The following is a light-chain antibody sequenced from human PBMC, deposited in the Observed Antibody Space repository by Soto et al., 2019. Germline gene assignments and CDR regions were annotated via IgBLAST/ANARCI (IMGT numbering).Light chain of an antibody. V-gene: IGLV2-14*01. CDR3: CSYTSRTTLV. CDR2: EVT. CDR1: SSDVGGYNY. Sequence: QAGLAQPASASGSPGQSITVSCTGTSSDVGGYNYVSWYQQHPGKAPKLLIYEVTNRPSGVSNRFSGSKSGNTASLTISGLQAEDEADYYCCSYTSRTTLVFGTGTKVTVL. J-gene: IGLJ1*01.